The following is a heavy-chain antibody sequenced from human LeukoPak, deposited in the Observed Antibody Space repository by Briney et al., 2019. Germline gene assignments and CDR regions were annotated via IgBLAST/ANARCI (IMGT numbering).Heavy chain of an antibody. CDR3: ATLKRGSIYGYFDS. CDR1: GGSISSHY. Sequence: SETLSLTCTVSGGSISSHYWSWIRQTPGKGLEWIAYLLDSVNTKDNPSLQSRLTLSADTSKNQFSLRLSSVTAADTAVYYCATLKRGSIYGYFDSWGQGIKVTVSS. J-gene: IGHJ4*02. CDR2: LLDSVNT. D-gene: IGHD5-18*01. V-gene: IGHV4-59*11.